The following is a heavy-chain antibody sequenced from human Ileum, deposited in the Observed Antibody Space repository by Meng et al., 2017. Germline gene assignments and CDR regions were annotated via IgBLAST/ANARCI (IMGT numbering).Heavy chain of an antibody. V-gene: IGHV1-46*01. CDR2: SNPGGGST. CDR3: VREFRGGYFDY. Sequence: QVQLVKAVAEMKKPGASVQVSRKSSEYSFSNYYLHWMRQAPGQGLEWLGVSNPGGGSTNYAQKFQGRVTMTRDTSANTVYMELGSLKSEDTAVYYCVREFRGGYFDYWGQGTLVTVSS. D-gene: IGHD3-16*01. CDR1: EYSFSNYY. J-gene: IGHJ4*02.